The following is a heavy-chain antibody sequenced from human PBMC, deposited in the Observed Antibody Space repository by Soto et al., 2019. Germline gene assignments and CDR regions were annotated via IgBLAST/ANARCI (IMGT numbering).Heavy chain of an antibody. CDR3: ARSETTPITIFGVVIERGYYFDY. CDR2: IYYSGST. CDR1: GVSIISSSYY. J-gene: IGHJ4*02. D-gene: IGHD3-3*01. V-gene: IGHV4-39*01. Sequence: SETLSLTCTVSGVSIISSSYYWGWIRKPPGKGLEWIGSIYYSGSTYYNPSLKSRVTISVDTSKNQFSLKLSSVTAADTAVYYCARSETTPITIFGVVIERGYYFDYWGQGTLVTVSS.